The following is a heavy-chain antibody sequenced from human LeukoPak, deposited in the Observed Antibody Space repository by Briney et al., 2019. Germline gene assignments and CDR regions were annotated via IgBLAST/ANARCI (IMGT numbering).Heavy chain of an antibody. CDR2: IIPIFGTA. CDR3: ARESATVPHMFDP. D-gene: IGHD4-11*01. J-gene: IGHJ5*02. CDR1: GYTFTSYG. V-gene: IGHV1-69*13. Sequence: SVKVSCKASGYTFTSYGISWVRQAPGQELEWMGGIIPIFGTANYAQKFQGRVTITADESTSTAYMELSSLRSEDTAVYYCARESATVPHMFDPWGQGTLVTVSS.